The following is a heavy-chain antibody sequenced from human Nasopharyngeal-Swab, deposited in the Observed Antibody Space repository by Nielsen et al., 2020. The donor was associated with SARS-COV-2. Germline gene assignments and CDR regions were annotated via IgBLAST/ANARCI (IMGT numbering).Heavy chain of an antibody. V-gene: IGHV5-51*01. D-gene: IGHD3-22*01. CDR3: ARLPDYYDSSGYSLFDAFDI. CDR1: GYSFSSYW. J-gene: IGHJ3*02. CDR2: IYPGDSDT. Sequence: GESLKISCKGSGYSFSSYWIGWVRQMPGKGLEWMGIIYPGDSDTRYSPSFQGQVTISADKSISTAYLQWSSLKAPDTAMYYCARLPDYYDSSGYSLFDAFDIWGQGTMVTVSS.